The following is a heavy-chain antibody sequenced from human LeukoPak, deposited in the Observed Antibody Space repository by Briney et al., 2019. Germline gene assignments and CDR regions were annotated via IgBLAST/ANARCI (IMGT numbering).Heavy chain of an antibody. CDR1: GGSISNGTYY. D-gene: IGHD6-13*01. CDR2: IYSGGTT. V-gene: IGHV4-61*02. J-gene: IGHJ4*02. Sequence: PSETLSLTCTVSGGSISNGTYYWNWIRQPAGKELEWIGRIYSGGTTNYNPSLKSRVTISIDSSKNQFSLKLSSVTAADTAVYYCATRDSSIAAAGTWGQGTLVTVSS. CDR3: ATRDSSIAAAGT.